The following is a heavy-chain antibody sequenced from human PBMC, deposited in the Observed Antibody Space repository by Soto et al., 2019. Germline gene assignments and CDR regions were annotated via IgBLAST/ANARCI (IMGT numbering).Heavy chain of an antibody. CDR3: ARHDDSSGYFTDFAY. CDR2: IGGGGFDT. V-gene: IGHV3-23*01. J-gene: IGHJ4*02. D-gene: IGHD3-22*01. Sequence: GGSLRLSCAASGFTFNTYPMSWVLQAPGKGLEWVSAIGGGGFDTYYADSVKGRFTISRDNSKNTLYLQTNRLRAEDTAVYYCARHDDSSGYFTDFAYWGQGTVVTVS. CDR1: GFTFNTYP.